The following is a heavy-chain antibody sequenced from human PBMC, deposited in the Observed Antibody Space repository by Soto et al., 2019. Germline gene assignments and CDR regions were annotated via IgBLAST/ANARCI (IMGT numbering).Heavy chain of an antibody. J-gene: IGHJ4*01. CDR1: GYTFTTYG. Sequence: QVQLVQSGAEVKKPGASVKVSCKASGYTFTTYGITWVRQAPGQGLEWMGWISAYSGNTNYAQKLQGRLTVTTDTSTNTAYMDLRSRRSDDTAVYYCARVVKAGDYGDYGRYYFDYWGNETLVTVS. D-gene: IGHD4-17*01. CDR3: ARVVKAGDYGDYGRYYFDY. V-gene: IGHV1-18*04. CDR2: ISAYSGNT.